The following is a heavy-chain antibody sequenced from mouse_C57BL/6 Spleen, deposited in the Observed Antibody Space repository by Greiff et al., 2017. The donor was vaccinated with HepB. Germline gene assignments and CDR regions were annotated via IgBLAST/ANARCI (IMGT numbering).Heavy chain of an antibody. CDR3: TRRVYYGSSSYYFDY. D-gene: IGHD1-1*01. CDR1: GYTFTDYE. Sequence: QVQLKESGAELVRPGASVTLSCKASGYTFTDYEMHWVKQTPVHGLEWIGAIDPETGGTAYNQKFKGKAILTADKSSSTAYMELRSLTSEDSAVYYCTRRVYYGSSSYYFDYWGQGTTLTVSS. J-gene: IGHJ2*01. V-gene: IGHV1-15*01. CDR2: IDPETGGT.